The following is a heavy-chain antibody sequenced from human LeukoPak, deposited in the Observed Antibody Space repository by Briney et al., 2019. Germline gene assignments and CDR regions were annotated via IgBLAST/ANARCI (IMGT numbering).Heavy chain of an antibody. V-gene: IGHV1-3*01. CDR1: GYTFTSYA. D-gene: IGHD6-19*01. Sequence: ASVKVSCKASGYTFTSYAMHWVRQAPGQRLEWLGWINAGNGNTKYSQKFQGRVTITRDTSASTAYMELSSLRSEDTAVYYCASEALGSDWYLVYWGQGTLVTVSS. CDR2: INAGNGNT. CDR3: ASEALGSDWYLVY. J-gene: IGHJ4*02.